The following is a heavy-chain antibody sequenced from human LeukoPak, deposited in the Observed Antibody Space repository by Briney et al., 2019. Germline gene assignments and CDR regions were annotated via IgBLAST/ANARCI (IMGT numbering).Heavy chain of an antibody. D-gene: IGHD4-11*01. CDR2: IYHSGGT. CDR1: GGSVSSGSYY. J-gene: IGHJ4*02. Sequence: SETLSLTCTVSGGSVSSGSYYWSWIRQPPGKGLEWIGYIYHSGGTYYNPSLKSRVTISVDWSSNQFSLKLTSVTAADTAVYYCARTVTTTHFDYWGQGTLVTVSS. CDR3: ARTVTTTHFDY. V-gene: IGHV4-30-2*01.